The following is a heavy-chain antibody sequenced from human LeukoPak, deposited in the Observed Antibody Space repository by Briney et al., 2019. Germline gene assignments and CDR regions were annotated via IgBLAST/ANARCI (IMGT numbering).Heavy chain of an antibody. CDR2: IYSDGST. V-gene: IGHV3-53*01. Sequence: GGSLRLSCAVSGFIVNTYYMSWVRQAPGKGLEWVSIIYSDGSTYYADSVKGRFIISRDTSKNTLFLQMNSLRAEDTAVYYCARIYSGSHYSWGQGTLVTISS. CDR3: ARIYSGSHYS. D-gene: IGHD1-26*01. J-gene: IGHJ4*02. CDR1: GFIVNTYY.